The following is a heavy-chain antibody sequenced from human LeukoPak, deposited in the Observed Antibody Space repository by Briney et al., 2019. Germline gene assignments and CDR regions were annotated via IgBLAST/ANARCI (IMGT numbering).Heavy chain of an antibody. CDR2: INPNSGGT. D-gene: IGHD6-6*01. Sequence: ASVKVSCKASGYTFTGYYMHWVRQAPVQGLEWMGWINPNSGGTNYAQKFQGRVTMTRDTSISTAYMELSRLRSDDTAVYYCARAGQAGWYSSSSGFDYWGQGTLVTVSS. CDR3: ARAGQAGWYSSSSGFDY. J-gene: IGHJ4*02. CDR1: GYTFTGYY. V-gene: IGHV1-2*02.